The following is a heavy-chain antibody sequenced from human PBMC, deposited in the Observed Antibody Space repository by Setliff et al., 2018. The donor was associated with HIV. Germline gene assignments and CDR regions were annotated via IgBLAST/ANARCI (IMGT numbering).Heavy chain of an antibody. CDR1: GFTFSNAW. CDR2: IRTKNYRGTT. CDR3: SRGGRPTDEYVWFDP. V-gene: IGHV3-49*04. Sequence: GGSLRLSCAASGFTFSNAWMNWVRQAPGKGLEWVSFIRTKNYRGTTEYAASVEGRFTISRDDSRGVAYLQMNSLKSEDTAVYYCSRGGRPTDEYVWFDPWGQGTQVTVSS. D-gene: IGHD2-15*01. J-gene: IGHJ5*02.